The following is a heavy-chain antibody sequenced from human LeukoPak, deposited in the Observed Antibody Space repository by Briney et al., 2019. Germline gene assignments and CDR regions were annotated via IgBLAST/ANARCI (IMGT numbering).Heavy chain of an antibody. CDR1: GFTFDGYA. CDR2: ISGDGGST. Sequence: GGSLRLSCAASGFTFDGYAMHWVRQAPGKGLEWVSLISGDGGSTYYADSVKGRFTISRDNSKNSLYLQMNSLRTEDTALYYCAKDPDSSGYNWFDPWGQGTLVTVSS. J-gene: IGHJ5*02. V-gene: IGHV3-43*02. CDR3: AKDPDSSGYNWFDP. D-gene: IGHD3-22*01.